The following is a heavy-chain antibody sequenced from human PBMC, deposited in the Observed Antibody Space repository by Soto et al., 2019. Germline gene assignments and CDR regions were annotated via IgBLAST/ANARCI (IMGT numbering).Heavy chain of an antibody. CDR3: ARSLTLTRFDF. Sequence: SETLSLTCTVSGGSISSGGYYWSWIRQHPGKGLEWIGYIFYTGSTYYNPSLKSRVTISVETSKNQFSLNLSSVTAADTAVYYCARSLTLTRFDFWGRGTQVTVSS. CDR2: IFYTGST. J-gene: IGHJ4*02. V-gene: IGHV4-31*03. CDR1: GGSISSGGYY.